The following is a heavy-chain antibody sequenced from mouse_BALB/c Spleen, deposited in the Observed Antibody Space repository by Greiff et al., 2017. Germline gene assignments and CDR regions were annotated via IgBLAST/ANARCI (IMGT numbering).Heavy chain of an antibody. CDR1: GFNIKDTY. CDR2: IDPANGNT. CDR3: ARSPGYDGY. J-gene: IGHJ2*01. D-gene: IGHD2-14*01. Sequence: VHVKQSGAELVKPGASVKLSCTASGFNIKDTYMHWVKQRPEQGLEWIGRIDPANGNTKYDPKFQGKATITADTSSNTAYLQLSSLTSEDTAVYYCARSPGYDGYWGQGTTLTVAS. V-gene: IGHV14-3*02.